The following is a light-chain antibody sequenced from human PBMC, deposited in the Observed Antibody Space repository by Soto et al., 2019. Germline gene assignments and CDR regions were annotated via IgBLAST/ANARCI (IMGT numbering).Light chain of an antibody. J-gene: IGKJ1*01. CDR2: ASA. CDR1: QSISTF. CDR3: QQSYSSVWT. Sequence: DIQMTQSPSSLSASVGDRVTITCRAGQSISTFLNWYQQKPGKAPKLLIYASATLQSGVPSRFSGSGSGTDFTLTISSLQPEDIATYYCQQSYSSVWTFGRGTKVDI. V-gene: IGKV1-39*01.